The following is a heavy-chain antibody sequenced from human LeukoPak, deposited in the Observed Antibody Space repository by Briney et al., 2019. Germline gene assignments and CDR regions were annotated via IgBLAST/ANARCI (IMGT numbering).Heavy chain of an antibody. D-gene: IGHD4-23*01. J-gene: IGHJ4*02. V-gene: IGHV1-69*06. Sequence: ASVKVSCKASGGTFSSYAISWVRQAPGQGLEWMGGIIPIFATANYAQKFQGRVTITADKSTSTAYMELSSLRSEDTAVYYCASSYGGNSEEAFDYWGQGTLVTVSS. CDR2: IIPIFATA. CDR1: GGTFSSYA. CDR3: ASSYGGNSEEAFDY.